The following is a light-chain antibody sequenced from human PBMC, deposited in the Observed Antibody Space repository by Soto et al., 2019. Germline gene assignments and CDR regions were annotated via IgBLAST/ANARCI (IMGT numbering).Light chain of an antibody. CDR3: SSYAGSNNLV. CDR1: SSDVGGYNY. J-gene: IGLJ2*01. V-gene: IGLV2-8*01. Sequence: QSALTPPPSASGSPGQSVTISCTGTSSDVGGYNYVSWYQQHPGKAPKLMIYEVSKRPSGVPDRFSGSKSGNTASLTVSGLPAEDEADYYCSSYAGSNNLVFGGGTKLTVL. CDR2: EVS.